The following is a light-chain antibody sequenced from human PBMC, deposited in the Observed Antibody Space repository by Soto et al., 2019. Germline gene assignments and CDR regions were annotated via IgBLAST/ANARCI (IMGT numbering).Light chain of an antibody. Sequence: QSALTQPRSVSGSPGPSVTISCTGTSRDVGSYNYVSWYQQYPGKAPQLMISDVSERPSGVPHRFSGSKSGNTASLTISGLRPEDEADYYCCSYAGTFSIIFGGGTKLTVL. V-gene: IGLV2-11*01. CDR3: CSYAGTFSII. J-gene: IGLJ2*01. CDR2: DVS. CDR1: SRDVGSYNY.